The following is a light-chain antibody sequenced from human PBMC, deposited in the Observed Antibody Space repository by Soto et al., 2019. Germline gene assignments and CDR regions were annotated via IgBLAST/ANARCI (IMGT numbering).Light chain of an antibody. CDR1: SXDIGGYNY. CDR3: SSFSVASPL. J-gene: IGLJ1*01. V-gene: IGLV2-14*01. CDR2: DVS. Sequence: QSVLTQPGSMSGSPGQSVTISCAGTSXDIGGYNYVSWYQHHPGTAPKLIIYDVSSRPSGVSHRFSGSKSGNTASLTISGLQAEDEADYYCSSFSVASPLFGTGTKVIVL.